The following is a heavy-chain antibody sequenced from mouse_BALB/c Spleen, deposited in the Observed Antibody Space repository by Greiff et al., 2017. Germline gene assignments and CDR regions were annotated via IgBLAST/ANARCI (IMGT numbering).Heavy chain of an antibody. J-gene: IGHJ2*01. D-gene: IGHD2-1*01. CDR3: ARRGYYGNYDY. Sequence: QVQLQQSGAELMKPGASVKISCKATGYTFSSYWIEWVKQRPGHGLEWIGEILPGSGSTNYNEKFKGKATFTADTSSNTAYMQLSSLTSEDSAVYYCARRGYYGNYDYWGQGTTLTVSS. CDR2: ILPGSGST. V-gene: IGHV1-9*01. CDR1: GYTFSSYW.